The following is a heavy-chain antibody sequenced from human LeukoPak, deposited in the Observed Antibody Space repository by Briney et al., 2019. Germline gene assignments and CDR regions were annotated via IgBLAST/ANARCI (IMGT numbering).Heavy chain of an antibody. CDR2: IYSGGST. J-gene: IGHJ4*02. Sequence: PGGSLRLSCAASGFTVSSNYMSWVRQAPGKGLEWVSVIYSGGSTYYADSVKGRFTISRDNSKNTLYLQMNSLRAEDTAVYYCARDPYYSSGFDYWGQGTLVTVSS. V-gene: IGHV3-66*01. CDR1: GFTVSSNY. CDR3: ARDPYYSSGFDY. D-gene: IGHD3-10*01.